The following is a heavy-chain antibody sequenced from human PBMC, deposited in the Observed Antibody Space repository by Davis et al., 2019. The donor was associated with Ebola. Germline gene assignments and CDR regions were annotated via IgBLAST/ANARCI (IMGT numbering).Heavy chain of an antibody. J-gene: IGHJ5*02. CDR2: ILYDGSNK. Sequence: GESLKISCAASGFTFSSYAMHWVRQAPGKGLEWVAVILYDGSNKYYADSVKGRFTISRDNSKNTLYLQMNSLRAEDTAVYYCARGGKWIQTNWFDPWGQGTLVTVSS. D-gene: IGHD5-18*01. V-gene: IGHV3-30-3*01. CDR1: GFTFSSYA. CDR3: ARGGKWIQTNWFDP.